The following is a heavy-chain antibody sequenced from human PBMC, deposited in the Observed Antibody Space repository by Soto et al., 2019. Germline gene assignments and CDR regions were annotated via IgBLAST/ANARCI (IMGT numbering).Heavy chain of an antibody. CDR1: GGSISSGGYY. D-gene: IGHD1-7*01. CDR3: AREYRQINWNYPSLYFDY. Sequence: SETLSLTCTVSGGSISSGGYYWSWIRQHPGKGLEWIVYIYYSGSTYYNPSLKSRVTISVDTSKNQFSLKLSSVTAADTAVYYCAREYRQINWNYPSLYFDYWGQGTLVTVSS. J-gene: IGHJ4*02. CDR2: IYYSGST. V-gene: IGHV4-31*03.